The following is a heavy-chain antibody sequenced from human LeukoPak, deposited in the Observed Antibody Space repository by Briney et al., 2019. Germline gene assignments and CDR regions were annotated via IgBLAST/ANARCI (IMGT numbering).Heavy chain of an antibody. D-gene: IGHD2-21*02. J-gene: IGHJ4*02. CDR1: GFTFSSYS. V-gene: IGHV3-21*01. CDR2: ISSSSSYI. CDR3: ARCGGDCYYDY. Sequence: GGSLRLSCAASGFTFSSYSMNWVRQAPGKGLEWVSSISSSSSYIYYADSVKGRFIISRDNAKNSLYLQMNSLRAEDTAVYYCARCGGDCYYDYWGQGTLVTVSS.